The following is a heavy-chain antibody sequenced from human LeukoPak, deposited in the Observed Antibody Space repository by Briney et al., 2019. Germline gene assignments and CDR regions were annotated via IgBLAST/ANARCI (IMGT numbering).Heavy chain of an antibody. CDR3: ARRLTSNWFDP. CDR2: IYYSGSS. J-gene: IGHJ5*02. CDR1: GGSISSYY. V-gene: IGHV4-59*08. D-gene: IGHD1-14*01. Sequence: PSETLSLTCTVSGGSISSYYWSWFRQPPGKGPEWIGYIYYSGSSNYNPSLRSRVTMSVDTSKNQFSLKLSSVTAADTAVYYCARRLTSNWFDPWGQGTLVTVSS.